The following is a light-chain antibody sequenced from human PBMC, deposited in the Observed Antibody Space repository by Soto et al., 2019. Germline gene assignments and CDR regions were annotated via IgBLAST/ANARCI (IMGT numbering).Light chain of an antibody. CDR2: DVS. V-gene: IGKV1-5*01. Sequence: DIQMTQSPSTLSASVGDRVTITCRASQSISRWLAWYHQKPGKAPKLLISDVSTLQSGVPSRFSGSRSWTEFTLTISSLQPDEFSTYYCQQYNFYPYTFGQGTKLEI. CDR1: QSISRW. J-gene: IGKJ2*01. CDR3: QQYNFYPYT.